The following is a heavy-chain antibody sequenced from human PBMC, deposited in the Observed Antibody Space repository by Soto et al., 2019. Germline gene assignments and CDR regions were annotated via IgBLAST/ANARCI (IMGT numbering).Heavy chain of an antibody. CDR2: IYYSGST. V-gene: IGHV4-59*01. CDR3: ARGTVGATPSGSEIYYYYGMDV. D-gene: IGHD1-26*01. J-gene: IGHJ6*02. Sequence: SETLSLTCTVSGGSISSYYWSWIRQPPGKGLEWIGYIYYSGSTNYNPSLKSRVTISVDTSKNQFSLKLSSVTAADTAVYYCARGTVGATPSGSEIYYYYGMDVWGQGTTVTVSS. CDR1: GGSISSYY.